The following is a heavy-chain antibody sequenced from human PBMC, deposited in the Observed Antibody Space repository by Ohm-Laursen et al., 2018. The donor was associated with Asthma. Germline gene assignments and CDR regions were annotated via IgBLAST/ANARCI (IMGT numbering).Heavy chain of an antibody. Sequence: SDTLSLTCSVSGGSISNGSYYWSWIRQHPGKGLEWIGYIYYSGSTYYNPSLKSRVTISVDTSKNQFSLKLSSVTAADTAVYYCASLSGYSYGKVGYYYGMDVWGQGTTVTVSS. J-gene: IGHJ6*02. CDR2: IYYSGST. D-gene: IGHD5-18*01. CDR1: GGSISNGSYY. CDR3: ASLSGYSYGKVGYYYGMDV. V-gene: IGHV4-61*01.